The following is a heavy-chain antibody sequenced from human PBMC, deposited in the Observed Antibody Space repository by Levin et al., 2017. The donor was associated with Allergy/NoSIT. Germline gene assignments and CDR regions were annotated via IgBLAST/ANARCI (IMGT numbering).Heavy chain of an antibody. J-gene: IGHJ6*02. V-gene: IGHV4-4*02. CDR2: IYHSGST. D-gene: IGHD6-13*01. CDR3: ARVKSSSWPHYYYYGMDV. Sequence: GSLRLSCAVSGGSISSSNWWSWVRQPPGKGLEWIGEIYHSGSTNYNPSLKSRVTISVDKSKNQFSLKLSSVTAADTAVYYCARVKSSSWPHYYYYGMDVWGQGTTVTVSS. CDR1: GGSISSSNW.